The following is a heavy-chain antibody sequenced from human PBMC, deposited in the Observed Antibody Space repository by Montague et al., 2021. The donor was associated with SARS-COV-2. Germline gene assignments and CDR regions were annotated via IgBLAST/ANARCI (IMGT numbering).Heavy chain of an antibody. CDR3: ARVGRQQLVRLSGMDV. J-gene: IGHJ6*02. CDR2: IYYGGST. Sequence: SETLSLTCTVSGGSISSSSYYWGWIRQPPGKGLEWIGSIYYGGSTYYNPSLKSRVTISVDTSKNQFSLKPSSVTAADTAVYYCARVGRQQLVRLSGMDVWGQGTTVTVSS. V-gene: IGHV4-39*07. D-gene: IGHD6-13*01. CDR1: GGSISSSSYY.